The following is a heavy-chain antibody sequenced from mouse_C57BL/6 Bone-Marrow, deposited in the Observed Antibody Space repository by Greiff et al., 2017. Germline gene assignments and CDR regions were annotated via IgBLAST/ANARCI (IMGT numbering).Heavy chain of an antibody. V-gene: IGHV2-2*01. CDR3: ARFPPPFDNGRSMYFDV. CDR2: IWSGGST. J-gene: IGHJ1*03. D-gene: IGHD1-3*01. Sequence: QVQLKQSGPGLVQPSQSLSITCTVSGFSLTSYGVHWVRQSPGKGLEWLGVIWSGGSTDYNAAFISRLSLSKDHSTSQVFFKMNSLQADDTEIYYCARFPPPFDNGRSMYFDVGGTGTTLTVSS. CDR1: GFSLTSYG.